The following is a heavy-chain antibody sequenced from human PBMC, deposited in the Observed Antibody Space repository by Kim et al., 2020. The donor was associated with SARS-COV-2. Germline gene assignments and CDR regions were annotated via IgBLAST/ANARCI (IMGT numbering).Heavy chain of an antibody. J-gene: IGHJ3*02. Sequence: GGSLRLSCAASGFTFSDSAIHWVRQASGKGLEWVGRIRSTANTYATAYAASVKGRFTISRDDSKNTAYLQMNSLKTEDTAVYFCTRVPGTPLAFWDAFDIWGQGTMVTVSS. CDR2: IRSTANTYAT. CDR1: GFTFSDSA. D-gene: IGHD1-1*01. V-gene: IGHV3-73*01. CDR3: TRVPGTPLAFWDAFDI.